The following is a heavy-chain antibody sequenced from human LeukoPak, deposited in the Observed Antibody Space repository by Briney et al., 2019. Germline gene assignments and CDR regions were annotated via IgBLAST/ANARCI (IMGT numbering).Heavy chain of an antibody. Sequence: GGSLRLSCAASGFTFSSYGMHWVRQAPGKGLEWVAFIRYDGSNKYYADSVKGRFTISRDNSKNTLYLQMNSLRAEDTAVYYCARENIEETTNVDLFLDAFDIWGQGTMVTVSS. V-gene: IGHV3-30*02. CDR3: ARENIEETTNVDLFLDAFDI. D-gene: IGHD4-11*01. CDR2: IRYDGSNK. CDR1: GFTFSSYG. J-gene: IGHJ3*02.